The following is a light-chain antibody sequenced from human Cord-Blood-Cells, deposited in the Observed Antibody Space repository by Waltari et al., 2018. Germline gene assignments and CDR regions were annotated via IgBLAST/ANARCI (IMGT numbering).Light chain of an antibody. J-gene: IGLJ3*02. CDR2: YDD. V-gene: IGLV1-36*01. CDR3: AAWDDSLNGWV. CDR1: SSNIGNNA. Sequence: QSVLTQPPPVSYAPRQRVTISCSGTSSNIGNNAVTWYQEPPGKAPKLLIYYDDLLPSGVSDRFSGSKSGTSASLAISGLQSEDEADYYCAAWDDSLNGWVFGGGTKLTVL.